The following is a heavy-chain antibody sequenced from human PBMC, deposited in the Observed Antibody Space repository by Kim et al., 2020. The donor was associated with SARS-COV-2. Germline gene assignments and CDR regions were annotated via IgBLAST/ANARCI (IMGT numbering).Heavy chain of an antibody. J-gene: IGHJ4*02. D-gene: IGHD3-10*01. V-gene: IGHV3-23*01. Sequence: GGSLRLSCAASGFTFSSYAMSWVRQAPGKGLEWVSAISGSGGSTYYADSVKGRFTISRDNSKNTLYLQMNSLRAEDTAVYYCAKDHVPKWFGELLLDYWGAGGLVTLSS. CDR1: GFTFSSYA. CDR3: AKDHVPKWFGELLLDY. CDR2: ISGSGGST.